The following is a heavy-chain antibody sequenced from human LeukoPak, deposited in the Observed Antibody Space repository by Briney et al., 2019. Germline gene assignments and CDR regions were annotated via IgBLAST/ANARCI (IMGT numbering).Heavy chain of an antibody. CDR2: IGGDGTDT. CDR1: GFTFGDYA. Sequence: GGSLRLSCVVSGFTFGDYAMHWVRQAPGKGLEWVSLIGGDGTDTYYANSVKGRFTVSRDNSKKSLYLQMSSLRTEDTALYYCAKAYCGGDCYPGDYWGQGTLVTVSS. D-gene: IGHD2-21*02. CDR3: AKAYCGGDCYPGDY. J-gene: IGHJ4*02. V-gene: IGHV3-43*02.